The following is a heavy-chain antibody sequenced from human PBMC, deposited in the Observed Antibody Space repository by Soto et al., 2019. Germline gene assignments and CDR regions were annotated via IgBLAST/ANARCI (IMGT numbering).Heavy chain of an antibody. D-gene: IGHD5-12*01. CDR3: AKDQVDIVATISYYGMDV. CDR2: ISYDGSNK. Sequence: GGSLRLSCTASGFTFISYGMHWVRQAPGKGLEWVALISYDGSNKYYVDSVKGRFTISRDNSKNTLHLQMNSLRAEDTAVYYCAKDQVDIVATISYYGMDVWGQGTTVTVSS. CDR1: GFTFISYG. J-gene: IGHJ6*02. V-gene: IGHV3-30*18.